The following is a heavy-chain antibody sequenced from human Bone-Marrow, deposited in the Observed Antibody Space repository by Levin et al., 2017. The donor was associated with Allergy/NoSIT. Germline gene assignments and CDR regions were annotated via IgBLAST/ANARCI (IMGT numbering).Heavy chain of an antibody. Sequence: GGSLRLSCAASGFTFSSYWMSWVRQAPGKGLEWVANIKQDGSEKYYVDSVKGRFTISRDNAKNSLYLQMNSLRAEDTAVYYCARDIVVVPAANHYYDYGMDVWGQGTTVTVSS. D-gene: IGHD2-2*01. J-gene: IGHJ6*02. CDR2: IKQDGSEK. CDR1: GFTFSSYW. V-gene: IGHV3-7*01. CDR3: ARDIVVVPAANHYYDYGMDV.